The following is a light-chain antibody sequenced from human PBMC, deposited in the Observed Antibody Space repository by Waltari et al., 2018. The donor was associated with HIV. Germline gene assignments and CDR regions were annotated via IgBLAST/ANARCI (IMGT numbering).Light chain of an antibody. CDR3: QQFYTTPWT. J-gene: IGKJ1*01. Sequence: DIVMTQSPDSLNVSLGERATINCKPSQSVLYSSNNKNYLAWYQQKPGQPPKLLIYWASTRESGVPARFSGSGSGTDFTLTISSLQAEDVAVYYCQQFYTTPWTFGQGTKVEIK. CDR2: WAS. CDR1: QSVLYSSNNKNY. V-gene: IGKV4-1*01.